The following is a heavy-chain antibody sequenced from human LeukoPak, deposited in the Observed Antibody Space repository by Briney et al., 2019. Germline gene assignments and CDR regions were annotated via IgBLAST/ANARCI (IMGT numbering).Heavy chain of an antibody. V-gene: IGHV4-4*08. CDR1: GGSISSYY. CDR3: AKTGGRGWPSRCFAP. J-gene: IGHJ5*02. Sequence: SETLSLTCTVSGGSISSYYWSWIRQPPGKGLEWIGYIYTSGSTNYNPSLKSRVTMSVDTSKNQFSLKLSSVTAADTAVYYCAKTGGRGWPSRCFAPGGQEPLVTFPS. D-gene: IGHD6-19*01. CDR2: IYTSGST.